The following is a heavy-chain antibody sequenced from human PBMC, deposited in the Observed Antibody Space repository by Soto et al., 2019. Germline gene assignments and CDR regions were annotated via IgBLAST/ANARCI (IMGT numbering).Heavy chain of an antibody. CDR3: ARSYGYSYYYYGMDV. V-gene: IGHV1-8*01. Sequence: QVQLVQSGAEVKKPGASVKVSCKASGYTFTRYDINWVRQATGQGLEWMGWMNPNSGNAGCAQTFQDRVTKTRNTSISTAYMELSSLRSEDTAVYYFARSYGYSYYYYGMDVCGQGATNTVTS. J-gene: IGHJ6*02. D-gene: IGHD5-18*01. CDR1: GYTFTRYD. CDR2: MNPNSGNA.